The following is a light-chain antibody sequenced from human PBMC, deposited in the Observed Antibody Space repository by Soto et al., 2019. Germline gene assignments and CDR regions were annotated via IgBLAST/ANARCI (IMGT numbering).Light chain of an antibody. V-gene: IGKV3-20*01. J-gene: IGKJ5*01. CDR1: QSLGNTY. CDR2: GAS. Sequence: EIVLTQSPGTLSLSPGESATLSCRASQSLGNTYLAWYQQKTGQAPRLLIYGASRRATGIPDRFSGSGSETDFTLTISRLEPEDFAVYYCQQYGGSPITFGLGTRLEI. CDR3: QQYGGSPIT.